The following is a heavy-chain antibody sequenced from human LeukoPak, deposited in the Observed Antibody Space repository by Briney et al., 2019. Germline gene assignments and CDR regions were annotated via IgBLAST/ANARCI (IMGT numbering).Heavy chain of an antibody. CDR2: IIPIIGTA. CDR1: GGTFSSYA. J-gene: IGHJ4*02. Sequence: SAKVSCKDSGGTFSSYAISWVRQAPGLGLEWMGRIIPIIGTANYAQKFQGRVTSTTDESTSTAYMELSSLRSEDTAVYYCAREAVIAVSPVDYWGQGTLVTVSS. D-gene: IGHD6-19*01. CDR3: AREAVIAVSPVDY. V-gene: IGHV1-69*05.